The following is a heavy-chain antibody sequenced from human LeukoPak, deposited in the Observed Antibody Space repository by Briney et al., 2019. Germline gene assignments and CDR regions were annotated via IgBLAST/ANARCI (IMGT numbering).Heavy chain of an antibody. J-gene: IGHJ3*02. CDR1: GGTFSSYA. D-gene: IGHD1-26*01. CDR2: IIPIFGTA. Sequence: SVKVSCKASGGTFSSYAISWVRQAPGQGLEWMGGIIPIFGTANYAQKFQGRVTITADESTSTVYMELSSLRSEDTAVYYCARGSGSYERNAFDIWGQGTMVTVSS. V-gene: IGHV1-69*13. CDR3: ARGSGSYERNAFDI.